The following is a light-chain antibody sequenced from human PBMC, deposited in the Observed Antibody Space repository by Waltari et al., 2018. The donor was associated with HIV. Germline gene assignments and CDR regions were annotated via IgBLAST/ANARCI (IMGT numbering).Light chain of an antibody. V-gene: IGLV2-11*01. J-gene: IGLJ1*01. Sequence: QSALTQPRSVSGSPGQPVTISCTGTSSAVGGYNYVSWYQQHLGKAPKLMIYDVNKRPSGVPDRFAGSKSGNTASLTISGLQTEDEADYYCYSYAGSYTSVFGTGTTVTVL. CDR2: DVN. CDR1: SSAVGGYNY. CDR3: YSYAGSYTSV.